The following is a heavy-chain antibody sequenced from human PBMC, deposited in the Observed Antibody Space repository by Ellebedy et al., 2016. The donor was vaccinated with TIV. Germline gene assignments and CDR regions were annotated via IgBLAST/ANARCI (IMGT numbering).Heavy chain of an antibody. CDR3: ARRGSYGDYAVQINSWFDT. V-gene: IGHV3-7*01. J-gene: IGHJ5*02. Sequence: GESLKISCAASGFSFRSYWMSWVRQAPGKGLEWVANIYQDGSDKYYVDSVKGRFTISRDNANKSLFLQMNNLRVEDTAAYYCARRGSYGDYAVQINSWFDTWGRGTLVTVSS. D-gene: IGHD4-17*01. CDR2: IYQDGSDK. CDR1: GFSFRSYW.